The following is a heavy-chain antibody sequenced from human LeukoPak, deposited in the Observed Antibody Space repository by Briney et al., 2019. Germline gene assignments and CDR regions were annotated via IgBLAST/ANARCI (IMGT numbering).Heavy chain of an antibody. V-gene: IGHV1-46*01. CDR3: AKNVPRFDWFPPGSVY. CDR2: INPSGGST. Sequence: ASVKVSCKASGYTFTSYYMHWVRQAPGQGLEWMGIINPSGGSTSYAQKFQGRVTMTRDTSTSTVYMELSSLRSEDTAVYYCAKNVPRFDWFPPGSVYWGQGTLVTVSS. J-gene: IGHJ4*02. CDR1: GYTFTSYY. D-gene: IGHD3-9*01.